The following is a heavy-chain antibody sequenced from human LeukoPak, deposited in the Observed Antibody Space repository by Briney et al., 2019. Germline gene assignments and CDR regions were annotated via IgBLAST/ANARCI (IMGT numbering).Heavy chain of an antibody. D-gene: IGHD5-18*01. Sequence: QPGGSLRLSCAASGFTFSSYAMHWVRQAPGKGLEWVAVISYDGSNKYYADSVKGRFTISRDNSKNTLYLQMNSLRAEDTAVYYCARGNGYFYCDYWGQGTLVTVSS. CDR1: GFTFSSYA. CDR3: ARGNGYFYCDY. V-gene: IGHV3-30-3*01. CDR2: ISYDGSNK. J-gene: IGHJ4*02.